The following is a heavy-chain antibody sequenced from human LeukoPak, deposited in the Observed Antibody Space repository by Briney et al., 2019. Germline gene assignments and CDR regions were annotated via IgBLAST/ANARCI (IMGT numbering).Heavy chain of an antibody. CDR1: GFTFSSYE. J-gene: IGHJ5*02. CDR2: IYSGGST. Sequence: QAGGSLRLSCAASGFTFSSYEMNWVRQAPGKGLEWVSVIYSGGSTYYADSVKGRFTISRDNSKNTLYLQMNSLRAEDTAVYYCARVFYGSGGWFDPWGQGTLVTVSS. V-gene: IGHV3-53*01. CDR3: ARVFYGSGGWFDP. D-gene: IGHD3-10*01.